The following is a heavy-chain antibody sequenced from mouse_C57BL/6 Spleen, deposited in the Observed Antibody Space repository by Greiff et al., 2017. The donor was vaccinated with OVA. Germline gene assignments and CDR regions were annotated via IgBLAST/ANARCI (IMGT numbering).Heavy chain of an antibody. V-gene: IGHV2-5*01. CDR3: AKGLAGARAMDY. J-gene: IGHJ4*01. Sequence: VQGVESGPGLVQPSQSLSITCTVSGFSLTSYGVHWVRQSPGKGLEWLGVIWRGGSTDYNAAFMSRLSITKDNSKSQVFFKMNSLQADDTAIYYCAKGLAGARAMDYWGQGTSVTVSS. D-gene: IGHD6-1*01. CDR1: GFSLTSYG. CDR2: IWRGGST.